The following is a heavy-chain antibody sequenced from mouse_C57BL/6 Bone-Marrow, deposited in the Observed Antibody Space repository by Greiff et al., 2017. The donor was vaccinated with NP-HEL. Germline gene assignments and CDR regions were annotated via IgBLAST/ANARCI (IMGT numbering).Heavy chain of an antibody. CDR3: ARSVDYGSAAWFAY. J-gene: IGHJ3*01. Sequence: EVQLQQSGPELVKPGASVKIPCKASGYTFTDYNMDWVKQSHGKSLEWIGDINPNNGGTIYNQKFTGKATLTVDKSSSTAYMELRSLTSEDTAVYYCARSVDYGSAAWFAYWGQGTLVTVSA. V-gene: IGHV1-18*01. CDR1: GYTFTDYN. D-gene: IGHD1-1*01. CDR2: INPNNGGT.